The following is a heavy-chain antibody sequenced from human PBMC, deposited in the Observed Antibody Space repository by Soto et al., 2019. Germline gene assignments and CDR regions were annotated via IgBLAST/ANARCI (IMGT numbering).Heavy chain of an antibody. J-gene: IGHJ5*02. V-gene: IGHV4-30-4*01. Sequence: QVQLQESGPGLVKPSQTLSLTCTVSGGSISSGDYYWSWIRQPPGKGLEWIGYIYYSGSTYYNPSLKSRVTISVDTSKNQFSLKLSSVTAADTAVYYCARDLNSSGYSDPDWFDPWGQGTQVTVSS. D-gene: IGHD3-22*01. CDR2: IYYSGST. CDR3: ARDLNSSGYSDPDWFDP. CDR1: GGSISSGDYY.